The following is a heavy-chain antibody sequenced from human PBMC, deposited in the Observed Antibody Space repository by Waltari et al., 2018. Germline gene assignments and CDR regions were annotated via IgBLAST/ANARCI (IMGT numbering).Heavy chain of an antibody. CDR2: ISWNSGSI. CDR3: ATELRPGTLQD. D-gene: IGHD6-13*01. V-gene: IGHV3-9*01. CDR1: GFTFDDYA. Sequence: EVQLVESGGGLVQPGRSLRLSCAASGFTFDDYAMHWVRQAPGKGLEWVSGISWNSGSIGYADSVKGRFTISRDNAKNSLYLQMNSLRAEDTAVYYCATELRPGTLQDWGQGTLVTVSS. J-gene: IGHJ4*02.